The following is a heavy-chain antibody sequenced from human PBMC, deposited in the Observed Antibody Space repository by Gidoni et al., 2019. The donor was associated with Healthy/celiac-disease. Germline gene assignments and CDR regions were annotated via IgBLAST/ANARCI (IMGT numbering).Heavy chain of an antibody. Sequence: QVQLQESGPRLVTLSKTLSLTCPVSGGSISRGGYYCSWIRQHPGKGLVWIGYIYYCGSTYYNPSLKVRVTISVDTSKNQFSLKLSSVTAADTAVYYCARARDYGGNDEFDYWGQGTLVTVSS. CDR2: IYYCGST. J-gene: IGHJ4*02. V-gene: IGHV4-31*03. CDR3: ARARDYGGNDEFDY. CDR1: GGSISRGGYY. D-gene: IGHD4-17*01.